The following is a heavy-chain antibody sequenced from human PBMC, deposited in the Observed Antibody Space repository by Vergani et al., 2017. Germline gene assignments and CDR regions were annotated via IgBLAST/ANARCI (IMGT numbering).Heavy chain of an antibody. Sequence: QVQLQESGPGLVKPSETLSLTCTVSGGSISSYYWSWIRQPPWKGLNWIGYIYYSGSTNYNPSLKCQVTISVDTSKNQFSLKLSSVTAAATAVYYCSRGALSGSYGPGMDVWGQGTTVTVSS. CDR1: GGSISSYY. CDR2: IYYSGST. J-gene: IGHJ6*02. D-gene: IGHD1-26*01. V-gene: IGHV4-59*01. CDR3: SRGALSGSYGPGMDV.